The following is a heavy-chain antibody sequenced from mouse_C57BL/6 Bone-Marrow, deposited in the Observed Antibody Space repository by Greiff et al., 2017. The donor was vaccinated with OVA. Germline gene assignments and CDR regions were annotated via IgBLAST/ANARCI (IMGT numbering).Heavy chain of an antibody. J-gene: IGHJ1*03. CDR1: GYAFSSSW. CDR3: ARRRRYDYPYGYFDV. D-gene: IGHD2-4*01. Sequence: QVQLQQSGPELVKPGASVKISCKASGYAFSSSWMNWVKQRPGKGLEWIGRIDPGDGDTNYNGKFKGKATLTADKSSSTAYMQLSSLTSEDSAVYFCARRRRYDYPYGYFDVWGTGTTVTVSS. CDR2: IDPGDGDT. V-gene: IGHV1-82*01.